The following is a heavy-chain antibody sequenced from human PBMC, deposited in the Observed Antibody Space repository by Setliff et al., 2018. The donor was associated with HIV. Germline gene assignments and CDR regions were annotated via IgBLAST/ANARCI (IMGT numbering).Heavy chain of an antibody. CDR1: GVSVIGYY. D-gene: IGHD1-20*01. CDR2: VLYGGGTTH. Sequence: SETLSLTCSVSGVSVIGYYWTWMRQPPGKGLEWIANVLYGGGTTHNYNPSLKSRATISIDASKNLLSLSLSSVAAADTAVYYCARDPYNTGRNDYWGQGALVTVSS. J-gene: IGHJ4*02. CDR3: ARDPYNTGRNDY. V-gene: IGHV4-59*02.